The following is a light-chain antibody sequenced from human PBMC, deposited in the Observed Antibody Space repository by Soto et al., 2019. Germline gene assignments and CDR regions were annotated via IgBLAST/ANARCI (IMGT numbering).Light chain of an antibody. Sequence: DIQMTQSPSTLSGSVGDRVTITCRAIHTISSWLAWYQQKPGKAPKLLIYDASSLESGVPSRFSGSGSGTEFTLTISSLQPDDFATYYCQQYNSYSRWTFGQGTKVDIK. J-gene: IGKJ1*01. V-gene: IGKV1-5*01. CDR3: QQYNSYSRWT. CDR1: HTISSW. CDR2: DAS.